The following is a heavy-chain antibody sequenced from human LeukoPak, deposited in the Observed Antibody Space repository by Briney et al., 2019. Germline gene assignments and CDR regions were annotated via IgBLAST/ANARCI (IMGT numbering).Heavy chain of an antibody. D-gene: IGHD3-10*01. Sequence: EASVKVSCKASGYTFTSYDINWVRQATGQGLEWMGWMNPNSGNTGYAQKFQGRVTITADESTSTAYMELSSLRSEDTAVYYCARSMRGGDAFDIWGQGTMVTVSS. CDR1: GYTFTSYD. J-gene: IGHJ3*02. V-gene: IGHV1-8*01. CDR3: ARSMRGGDAFDI. CDR2: MNPNSGNT.